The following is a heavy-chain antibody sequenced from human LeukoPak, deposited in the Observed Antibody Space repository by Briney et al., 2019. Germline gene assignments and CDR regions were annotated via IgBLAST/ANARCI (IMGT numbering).Heavy chain of an antibody. CDR2: ISSSSSYI. CDR1: GFTVSSYS. V-gene: IGHV3-21*01. CDR3: AREGDSGYDWGDAFDI. D-gene: IGHD5-12*01. Sequence: GGSLRLSCAASGFTVSSYSMNWVRQAPGKGLEWVSSISSSSSYIYYADSVKGRFTISRDNAKNSLYLQMNSLRAEDTAVYYCAREGDSGYDWGDAFDIWGQGTMVTVSS. J-gene: IGHJ3*02.